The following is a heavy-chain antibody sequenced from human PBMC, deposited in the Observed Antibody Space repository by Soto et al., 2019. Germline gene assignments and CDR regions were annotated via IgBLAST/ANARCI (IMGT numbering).Heavy chain of an antibody. CDR2: IYSGGYT. CDR1: GFTVSNNY. CDR3: ATDPGGGGY. J-gene: IGHJ4*02. Sequence: EVQLVESGGGLIQPGGSLRLSCAVSGFTVSNNYMSWVRQAPGKGLEGVSVIYSGGYTAYGDSVKGRFTISRDNSKNTLFHQKKSLRPRGAAGYFCATDPGGGGYWGQGTLVTVSS. D-gene: IGHD3-10*01. V-gene: IGHV3-53*01.